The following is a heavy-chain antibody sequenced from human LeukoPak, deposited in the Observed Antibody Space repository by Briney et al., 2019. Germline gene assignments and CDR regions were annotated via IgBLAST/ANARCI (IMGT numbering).Heavy chain of an antibody. CDR2: MNPNSGNT. CDR3: ARVRTRAAYYGMDV. CDR1: GYTFTSYD. Sequence: GASVKVSCKASGYTFTSYDINWVRQATGQGLEWMGWMNPNSGNTGYAQKFQGRVTMTRNTSISTAYMELSSLRSEDTAVYYCARVRTRAAYYGMDVGGQGTTVTVSS. D-gene: IGHD6-25*01. V-gene: IGHV1-8*01. J-gene: IGHJ6*02.